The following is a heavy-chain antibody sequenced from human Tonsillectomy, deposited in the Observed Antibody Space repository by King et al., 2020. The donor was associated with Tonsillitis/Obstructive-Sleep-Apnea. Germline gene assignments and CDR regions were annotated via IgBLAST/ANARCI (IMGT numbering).Heavy chain of an antibody. CDR1: GGSFSDYY. CDR3: ARDNIVVVSGAIPSYFDY. CDR2: INHGGST. V-gene: IGHV4-34*01. Sequence: VQLQQWGAGLLKPSETLSLTCAVYGGSFSDYYWSWIRQPPGRGLEWIGEINHGGSTNYNPSLKSRVTISLDTSKNQVSLKLRSVTAADTAVYYCARDNIVVVSGAIPSYFDYWGQGTLVTVTS. D-gene: IGHD2-2*01. J-gene: IGHJ4*02.